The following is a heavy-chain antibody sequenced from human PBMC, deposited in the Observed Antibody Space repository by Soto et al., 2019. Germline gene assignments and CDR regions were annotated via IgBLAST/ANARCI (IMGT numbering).Heavy chain of an antibody. D-gene: IGHD3-10*01. CDR1: GGTFSSYT. Sequence: ASVKVSCKASGGTFSSYTISWVRQAPGQGLEWMGRIIPILGIANYAQKFQGRVTITADKSTSTAYMELSSLRSEDTAVYYCASSIGSGSLHPVDYYYYMDVWGKGTTVTVSS. J-gene: IGHJ6*03. CDR3: ASSIGSGSLHPVDYYYYMDV. CDR2: IIPILGIA. V-gene: IGHV1-69*02.